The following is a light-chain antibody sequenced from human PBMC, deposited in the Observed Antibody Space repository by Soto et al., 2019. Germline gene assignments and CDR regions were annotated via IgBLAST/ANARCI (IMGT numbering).Light chain of an antibody. J-gene: IGKJ4*01. V-gene: IGKV3-20*01. CDR2: GAS. Sequence: EIVLTQSPGTLSLSPGERATLSCRASQSVSRYLVRYQQKRGQAPRLRIYGASSRATGIPDRFSGSGSGTDFTLTISRLEPEDFAVYYCQQYGSSPLTFGGGTKVDIK. CDR3: QQYGSSPLT. CDR1: QSVSRY.